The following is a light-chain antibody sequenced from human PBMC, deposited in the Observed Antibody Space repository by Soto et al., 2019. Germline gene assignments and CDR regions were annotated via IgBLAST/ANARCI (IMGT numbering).Light chain of an antibody. Sequence: DIQMTQSPSTLSASVGDSVTITXRASQNIKNWLAWYQQRPGQAPKXXISEGSSLGSGVPSTFSGTASGTEFTLTISSLQPDDFATYYCQQYKSFPWTFGQGTKVDI. J-gene: IGKJ1*01. CDR1: QNIKNW. V-gene: IGKV1-5*01. CDR3: QQYKSFPWT. CDR2: EGS.